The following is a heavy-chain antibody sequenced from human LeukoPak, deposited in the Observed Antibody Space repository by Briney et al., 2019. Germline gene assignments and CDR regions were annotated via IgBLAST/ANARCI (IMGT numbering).Heavy chain of an antibody. V-gene: IGHV3-30*18. CDR2: ISYDGSNK. CDR1: GFTFSSYG. D-gene: IGHD2-2*01. CDR3: AKDPPTAAPIGEAARTSHFDY. J-gene: IGHJ4*02. Sequence: GRSLRLSCAASGFTFSSYGMHWVRQAPGKGLEWVAVISYDGSNKYYADSVKGRFTISRDNSKNTLYLQMNSLRAEDTAVYYCAKDPPTAAPIGEAARTSHFDYWGQGTLVTVSS.